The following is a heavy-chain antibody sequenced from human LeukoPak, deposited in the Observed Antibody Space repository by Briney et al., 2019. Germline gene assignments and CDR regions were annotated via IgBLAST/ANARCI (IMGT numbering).Heavy chain of an antibody. CDR3: ARALAAAGTGLY. D-gene: IGHD6-13*01. Sequence: ASVKVSCEASGYTFTGYYMHWVRQAPGQGLEWMGWINPNSGGTNYAQKFQGRVTMTRDTSISTAYMELSRLRSDDTAVYYCARALAAAGTGLYWGQGTLVTVSS. CDR1: GYTFTGYY. V-gene: IGHV1-2*02. J-gene: IGHJ4*02. CDR2: INPNSGGT.